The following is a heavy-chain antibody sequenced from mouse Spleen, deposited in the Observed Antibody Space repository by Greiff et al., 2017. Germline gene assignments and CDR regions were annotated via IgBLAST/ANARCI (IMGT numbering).Heavy chain of an antibody. Sequence: VQLKESGGGLVKPGGSLKLSCAASGFTFSSYAMSWVRQTPEKRLEWVATISSGGSYTYYPDSVKGRFTISRDNAKNTLYLQMSSLRSEDTAMYYCARRNGSSPFDYWGQGTTLTVSS. CDR1: GFTFSSYA. CDR3: ARRNGSSPFDY. V-gene: IGHV5-9-3*01. D-gene: IGHD1-1*01. J-gene: IGHJ2*01. CDR2: ISSGGSYT.